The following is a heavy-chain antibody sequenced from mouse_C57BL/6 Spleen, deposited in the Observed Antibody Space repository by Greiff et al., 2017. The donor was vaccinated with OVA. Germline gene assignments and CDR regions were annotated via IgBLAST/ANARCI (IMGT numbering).Heavy chain of an antibody. CDR1: GYTFTSYW. D-gene: IGHD4-1*01. CDR3: ARVWDGTYYAMDY. V-gene: IGHV1-52*01. J-gene: IGHJ4*01. CDR2: IDPSDSET. Sequence: VKLQQPGAELVRPGSSVKLSCKASGYTFTSYWMHWVKQRPIQGLEWIGNIDPSDSETHYNQKFKDKATLTVDKSSSTAYMQLSSLTSEDSAVYYCARVWDGTYYAMDYWGQGTSVTVSS.